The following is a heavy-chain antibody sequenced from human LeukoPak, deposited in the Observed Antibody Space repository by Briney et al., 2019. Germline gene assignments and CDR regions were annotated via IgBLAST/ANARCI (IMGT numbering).Heavy chain of an antibody. CDR2: ISSRTTTI. CDR3: GASRQYVGAFDI. Sequence: GSLRLSCAASGFTFSSYELYWVRQAPGKGLEWISYISSRTTTIKYADSVRGRFTISRDDARESLYLQMNSLGAEDTAIYFCGASRQYVGAFDIWGQGTLVTVSS. J-gene: IGHJ3*02. V-gene: IGHV3-48*03. CDR1: GFTFSSYE. D-gene: IGHD3-16*01.